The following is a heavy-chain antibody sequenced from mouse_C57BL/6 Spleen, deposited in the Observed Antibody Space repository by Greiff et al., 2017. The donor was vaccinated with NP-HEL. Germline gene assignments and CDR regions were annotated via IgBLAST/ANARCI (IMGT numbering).Heavy chain of an antibody. CDR1: GYSITSGYY. V-gene: IGHV3-6*01. CDR2: ISYDGSN. CDR3: ARALFDY. J-gene: IGHJ2*01. Sequence: VQLQESGPGLVKPSQSLSLTCSVTGYSITSGYYWNWIRQFPGNKLEWMGYISYDGSNNYNPSLKNRISITRDTSKNQFFLKLNSVTTEDTATYYCARALFDYWGQGTTLTVSS.